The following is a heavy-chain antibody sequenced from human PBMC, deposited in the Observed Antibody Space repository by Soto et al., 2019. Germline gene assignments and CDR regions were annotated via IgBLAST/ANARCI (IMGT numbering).Heavy chain of an antibody. CDR2: INSDGSST. D-gene: IGHD2-15*01. CDR1: GFTFSSYW. V-gene: IGHV3-74*01. J-gene: IGHJ6*02. CDR3: ARRGYYYYYGMDV. Sequence: EVQLVESGGGLVQPGGSLRLSCVASGFTFSSYWMHWVRQAPGKGLVWVSRINSDGSSTSYADSVKGRFTISRDNAKNTLYLQMTSLRAEDTAVYYCARRGYYYYYGMDVWGQGTTVTVSS.